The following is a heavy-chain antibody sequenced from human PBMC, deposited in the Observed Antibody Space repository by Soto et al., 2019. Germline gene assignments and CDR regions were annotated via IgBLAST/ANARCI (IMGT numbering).Heavy chain of an antibody. J-gene: IGHJ5*02. CDR3: TTLPRGNP. CDR2: IKSKTEGGTT. V-gene: IGHV3-15*01. D-gene: IGHD3-10*01. Sequence: EVQLVESGGGLVKHGGALRLSCAASGFTFSNAWLSWVRQAPGKGLEWVGRIKSKTEGGTTDYAAPVKGRFTISRDDSKNTLYLQMNSLKTEDTAVDDCTTLPRGNPWGQGTLVTVSS. CDR1: GFTFSNAW.